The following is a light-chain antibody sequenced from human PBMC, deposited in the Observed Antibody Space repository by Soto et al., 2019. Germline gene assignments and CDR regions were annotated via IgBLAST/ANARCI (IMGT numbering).Light chain of an antibody. Sequence: QSALTQPRSVSGSPGQSVTISCTGTSGDVGGYNYVSWYQQHPDKAPKLMIYDVSERPSGVPDRFSGSKSGNTASLTISGLQAEDEADYYCCSYAGSRWLFGGGTKLTVL. CDR3: CSYAGSRWL. CDR2: DVS. V-gene: IGLV2-11*01. CDR1: SGDVGGYNY. J-gene: IGLJ3*02.